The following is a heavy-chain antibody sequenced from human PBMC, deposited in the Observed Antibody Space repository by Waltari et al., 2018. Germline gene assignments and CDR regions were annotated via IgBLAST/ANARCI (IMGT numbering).Heavy chain of an antibody. V-gene: IGHV3-30*02. CDR1: GILCSDYG. CDR3: AKVGVGLTTWYPFDV. D-gene: IGHD1-1*01. J-gene: IGHJ3*01. Sequence: GILCSDYGMHWVRQAPGKGLEWVAFIRYDASDIYYRDSVKGRFTISRDNSKNTLFLQMSSLRPEDTAVYYCAKVGVGLTTWYPFDVWGQGTMVTVSS. CDR2: IRYDASDI.